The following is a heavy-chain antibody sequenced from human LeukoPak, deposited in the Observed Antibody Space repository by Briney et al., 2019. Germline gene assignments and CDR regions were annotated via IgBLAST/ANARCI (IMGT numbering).Heavy chain of an antibody. CDR1: GFTFSRYG. D-gene: IGHD1-26*01. CDR3: AKGDGVGYFDY. Sequence: GGSLRLSCAASGFTFSRYGMNWVRQAPGKGLEWVAFLRYDGTNNNYADSVKGRFTISRDNSKNALYLQMNTLRTEDTAVYYCAKGDGVGYFDYWGQGTLVTVSS. V-gene: IGHV3-30*02. J-gene: IGHJ4*02. CDR2: LRYDGTNN.